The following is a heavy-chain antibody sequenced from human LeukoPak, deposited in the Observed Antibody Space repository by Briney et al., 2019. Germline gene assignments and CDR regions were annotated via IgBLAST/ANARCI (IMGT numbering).Heavy chain of an antibody. CDR3: AKSKRFGELLPGNPDY. V-gene: IGHV3-23*01. D-gene: IGHD3-10*01. CDR1: GFTFSSYV. J-gene: IGHJ4*02. CDR2: ISGSGGTT. Sequence: GGSLRLSCAASGFTFSSYVMSWVRQAPGKGLEWVSSISGSGGTTYYTDSVKGRFTISRDNSKDTLYLQMSSLRAEDTALYYCAKSKRFGELLPGNPDYWGQGTLVTVSS.